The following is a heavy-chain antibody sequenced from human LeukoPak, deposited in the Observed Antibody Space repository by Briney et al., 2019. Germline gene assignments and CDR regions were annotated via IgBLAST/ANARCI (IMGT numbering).Heavy chain of an antibody. CDR1: GGSISSYY. D-gene: IGHD4-23*01. CDR2: IYYSGST. CDR3: ARTGNSRFDY. Sequence: SETLSLTCTVSGGSISSYYWSWIRQPPGKGLEWIGYIYYSGSTNYNPSLKSRVTISVDTSKNQLSLKLSSVTAADTAVYYCARTGNSRFDYWGQGTLVTVSS. J-gene: IGHJ4*02. V-gene: IGHV4-59*08.